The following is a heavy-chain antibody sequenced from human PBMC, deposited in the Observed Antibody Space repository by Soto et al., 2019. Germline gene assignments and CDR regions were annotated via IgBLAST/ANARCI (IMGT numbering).Heavy chain of an antibody. CDR1: GFIFKNAW. Sequence: EVPLVESGGGLVKPGGSLRLSCAASGFIFKNAWMNWVRQAPGKGLEWVGRIKSKTDGGTTDYAAPVKGRFTISRDDSKNTLYLQMNSLKTEDTAVYSCTTERRPLLWFGGLGHYGMDVWGQGTTVTVSS. J-gene: IGHJ6*02. CDR3: TTERRPLLWFGGLGHYGMDV. D-gene: IGHD3-10*01. V-gene: IGHV3-15*07. CDR2: IKSKTDGGTT.